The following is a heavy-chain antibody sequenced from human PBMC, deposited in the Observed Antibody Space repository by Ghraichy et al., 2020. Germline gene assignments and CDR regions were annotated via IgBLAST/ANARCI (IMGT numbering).Heavy chain of an antibody. Sequence: GSLRLSCAASGFIFSNYAMSWVRQAPGKGLEWVSGISGGGGVTYYADSAKGRFTISRDNSKNTLYLQMNSLRAEDTAVYYCARGELLKYFDYWGQGTLATVSS. V-gene: IGHV3-23*01. D-gene: IGHD3-10*01. CDR2: ISGGGGVT. CDR1: GFIFSNYA. CDR3: ARGELLKYFDY. J-gene: IGHJ4*02.